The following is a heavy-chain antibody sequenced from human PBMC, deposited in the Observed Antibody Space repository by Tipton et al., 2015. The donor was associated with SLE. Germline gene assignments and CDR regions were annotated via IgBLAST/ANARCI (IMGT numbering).Heavy chain of an antibody. J-gene: IGHJ4*02. D-gene: IGHD2-15*01. CDR3: ATKERCRGGSCYHY. Sequence: LRLSCTVSDGSIRSTNYYWGWIRQPPGKGLEWIGSIYYSGTTYYNPSLKSRVTISVDTSKNQFSLQLSSVTAADTAVYYCATKERCRGGSCYHYWGQGTLVTVSS. V-gene: IGHV4-39*07. CDR2: IYYSGTT. CDR1: DGSIRSTNYY.